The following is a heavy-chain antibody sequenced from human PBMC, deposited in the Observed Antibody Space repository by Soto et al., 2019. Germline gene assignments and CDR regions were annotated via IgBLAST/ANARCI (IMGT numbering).Heavy chain of an antibody. J-gene: IGHJ5*01. D-gene: IGHD2-2*01. CDR3: AKAWSCSSTSCYWFDS. CDR2: IYHSGST. Sequence: SETLSLTRAVSSESISRGNWWRWVRQPPNKGLEWIGEIYHSGSTNYNPSLKSRVTISVDKSKNQFSLNLSSVTAADTAVYYCAKAWSCSSTSCYWFDSWGQGILVTVSS. CDR1: SESISRGNW. V-gene: IGHV4-4*02.